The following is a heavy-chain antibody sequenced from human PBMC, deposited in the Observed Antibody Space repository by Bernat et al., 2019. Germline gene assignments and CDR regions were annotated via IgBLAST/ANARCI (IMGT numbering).Heavy chain of an antibody. CDR3: AKDQSGSNWYFVY. CDR2: ISGSGGST. D-gene: IGHD6-13*01. Sequence: EVQVLESGGGLVQPGGSLRLSCAASGFTFSTYAMSWVRQAPGKGLEWVSAISGSGGSTYYADSVKGRFTISRDNSKNTLYLQMNSLRAEDTAVYYCAKDQSGSNWYFVYWGQGTLVTVSS. V-gene: IGHV3-23*01. CDR1: GFTFSTYA. J-gene: IGHJ4*02.